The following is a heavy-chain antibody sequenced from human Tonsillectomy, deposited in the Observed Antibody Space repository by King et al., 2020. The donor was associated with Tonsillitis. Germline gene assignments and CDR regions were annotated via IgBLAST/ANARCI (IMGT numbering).Heavy chain of an antibody. D-gene: IGHD3-22*01. CDR1: GFTFGAYA. V-gene: IGHV3-49*03. Sequence: VQLVESGGGLVQPGRSLRLSCTASGFTFGAYAMSWFRQAPGKGLEGGGFIRRKVYGGTTEYAASVKGRFNISRDDSQSIAYLQMNSLKTEDTAVYYCTRGPDSPYYYDSSGYYDAFVIWGQGTMVTVSS. CDR3: TRGPDSPYYYDSSGYYDAFVI. J-gene: IGHJ3*02. CDR2: IRRKVYGGTT.